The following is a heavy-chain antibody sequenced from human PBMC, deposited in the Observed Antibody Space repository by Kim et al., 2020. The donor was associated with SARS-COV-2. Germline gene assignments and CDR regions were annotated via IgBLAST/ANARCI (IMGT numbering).Heavy chain of an antibody. CDR2: ISYDGSNK. D-gene: IGHD2-2*01. CDR3: ARDRNCSSTSCYFYYYYYGMDV. CDR1: GFTFSSYA. V-gene: IGHV3-30-3*01. J-gene: IGHJ6*02. Sequence: GGSLRLSCAASGFTFSSYAMHWVRQAPGKGLEWVAVISYDGSNKYYADSVKGRFTISRDNSKNTLYLQMNSLRAEDTAVYYCARDRNCSSTSCYFYYYYYGMDVWGQGTTVTVSS.